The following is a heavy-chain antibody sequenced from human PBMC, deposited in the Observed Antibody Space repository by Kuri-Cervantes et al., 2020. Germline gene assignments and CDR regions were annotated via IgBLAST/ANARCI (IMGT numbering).Heavy chain of an antibody. J-gene: IGHJ4*02. CDR3: ARDQGGDGYKY. CDR2: INWSGRST. V-gene: IGHV3-20*04. D-gene: IGHD5-24*01. CDR1: GFAFDDYG. Sequence: GESLKISCAASGFAFDDYGMNWVRQAPGKGLEWVSGINWSGRSTGYADSVKGRFTISRDNAKNSLYLQMNSLRAEDTALYYCARDQGGDGYKYWGRGTLVTVSS.